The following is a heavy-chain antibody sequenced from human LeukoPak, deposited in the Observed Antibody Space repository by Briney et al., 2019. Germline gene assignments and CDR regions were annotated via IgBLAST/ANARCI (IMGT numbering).Heavy chain of an antibody. CDR3: ARDRSPPYYYDTSGIDY. CDR2: IYYSGST. V-gene: IGHV4-59*12. CDR1: GGSISSYY. D-gene: IGHD3-22*01. Sequence: SETLSLTCTVSGGSISSYYWSWIRQPPGKGLEWIGYIYYSGSTNYNPSLKSRVTISVDTSKNQFSLKLSSVTAADTAVYYCARDRSPPYYYDTSGIDYWGQGTLVTVSS. J-gene: IGHJ4*02.